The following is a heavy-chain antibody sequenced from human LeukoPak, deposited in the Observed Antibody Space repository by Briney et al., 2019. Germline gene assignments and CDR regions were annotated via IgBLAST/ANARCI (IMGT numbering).Heavy chain of an antibody. Sequence: SETLSLTCTVSGGSISSYYWGWIRQPPGKGLEWIGSIYQSGSTYQSGGTYYNPSLKSRVTISVDTSKNQFSLKLRSVTAADTAVYYCARGQARLGWFDPWGQGTLVTV. D-gene: IGHD6-19*01. CDR3: ARGQARLGWFDP. CDR1: GGSISSYY. J-gene: IGHJ5*02. V-gene: IGHV4-38-2*02. CDR2: IYQSGSTYQSGGT.